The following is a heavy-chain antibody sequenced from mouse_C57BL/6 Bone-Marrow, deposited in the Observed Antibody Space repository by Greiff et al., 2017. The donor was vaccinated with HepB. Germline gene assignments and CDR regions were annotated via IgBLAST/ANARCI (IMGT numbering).Heavy chain of an antibody. Sequence: QVQLQQPGAELVKPGASVKLSCKASGYTFTSYWMQWVKQRPGQGLEWIGEIDPSDSYTNYNQKFKGKATLTVDTSSSTAYMQLSSLTSEDSAVYYCARNFPIYYYGSSLYYYAMDYWGQGTSVTVSS. CDR3: ARNFPIYYYGSSLYYYAMDY. J-gene: IGHJ4*01. V-gene: IGHV1-50*01. CDR1: GYTFTSYW. D-gene: IGHD1-1*01. CDR2: IDPSDSYT.